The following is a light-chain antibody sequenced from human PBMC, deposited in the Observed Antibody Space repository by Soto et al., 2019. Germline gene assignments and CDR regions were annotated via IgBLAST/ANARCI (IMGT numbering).Light chain of an antibody. CDR2: EVS. J-gene: IGLJ1*01. V-gene: IGLV2-14*01. CDR1: SSDVGAYNY. Sequence: QSVLTQPASVSGSPGQSITISCTGTSSDVGAYNYVSWYQQHPGNAPKLLIYEVSNRPSGISNRFSGSKSGNTASLTISGLQAEDEADYYCSSYPSSSTRVFGTGTTVTVL. CDR3: SSYPSSSTRV.